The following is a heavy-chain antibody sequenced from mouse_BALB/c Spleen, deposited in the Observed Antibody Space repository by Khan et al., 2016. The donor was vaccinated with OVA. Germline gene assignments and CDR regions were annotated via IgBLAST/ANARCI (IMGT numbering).Heavy chain of an antibody. CDR3: ARPAYDGYYDY. CDR1: GYTFTDYA. CDR2: ISTYSGNT. J-gene: IGHJ2*01. D-gene: IGHD2-3*01. Sequence: QVQLQQSGPELVRPGVSVMISCKSSGYTFTDYAMHWVKQSHAKSLEWIGLISTYSGNTNYNQKFKGKATMTVDKSSSTAYMELARLTSEDSAIYYCARPAYDGYYDYWGQGTTLTVSS. V-gene: IGHV1S137*01.